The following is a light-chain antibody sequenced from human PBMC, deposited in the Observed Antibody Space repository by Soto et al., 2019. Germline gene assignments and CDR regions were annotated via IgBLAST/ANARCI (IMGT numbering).Light chain of an antibody. CDR2: EVS. CDR3: SSFATNSAPYV. J-gene: IGLJ1*01. Sequence: QSALTQPASVSGSPGQSITMSCTGTSSDVGGYNYVSWYQHHPGKAPKLMIHEVSNRPSGVSNRFSGSKSGITASLTISGLQAEDEAEYYCSSFATNSAPYVFGTGTKLTVL. CDR1: SSDVGGYNY. V-gene: IGLV2-14*01.